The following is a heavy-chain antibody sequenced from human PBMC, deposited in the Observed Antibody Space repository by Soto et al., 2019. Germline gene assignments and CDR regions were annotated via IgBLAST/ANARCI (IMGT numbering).Heavy chain of an antibody. Sequence: QVHLVESGGGLVKPGGSLRLSCAVSGFSFSDYYMNWIRQAPGKGLEWLSYISSTATYTNYADSVRGRFTISRDSAKHSLYMDMHGLRAEDASFYYCARARLVVEGRFDYWGQGTLVTVSS. CDR1: GFSFSDYY. D-gene: IGHD2-2*01. CDR3: ARARLVVEGRFDY. CDR2: ISSTATYT. V-gene: IGHV3-11*06. J-gene: IGHJ4*02.